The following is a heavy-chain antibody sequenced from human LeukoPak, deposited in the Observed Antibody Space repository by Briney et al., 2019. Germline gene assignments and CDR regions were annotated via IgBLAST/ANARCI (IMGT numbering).Heavy chain of an antibody. CDR3: ARHGTAAGPFQL. CDR1: GGAIDNYY. V-gene: IGHV4-59*08. CDR2: VYYSGTI. D-gene: IGHD2-21*02. J-gene: IGHJ1*01. Sequence: SETLSLTCTVSGGAIDNYYWSWIRQPPGKGLEWIAYVYYSGTINYNPSLESRVTISVDTSKDQFSLRLTSVAAADTAVYYCARHGTAAGPFQLWGQGTLVTVSS.